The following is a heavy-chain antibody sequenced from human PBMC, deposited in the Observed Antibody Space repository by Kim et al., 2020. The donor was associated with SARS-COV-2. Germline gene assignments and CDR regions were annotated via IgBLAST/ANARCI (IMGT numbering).Heavy chain of an antibody. CDR1: GGSISSSSYY. CDR2: IYYSGST. CDR3: ATKLGEYYYDSSGYSLYYFDY. J-gene: IGHJ4*02. D-gene: IGHD3-22*01. V-gene: IGHV4-39*01. Sequence: SETLSLTCTVSGGSISSSSYYWGWIRQPPGKGLEWIGSIYYSGSTYYNPSLKSRVTISVDTSKNQFSLKLSSVTAADTAVYYCATKLGEYYYDSSGYSLYYFDYWGQGTLVTVSS.